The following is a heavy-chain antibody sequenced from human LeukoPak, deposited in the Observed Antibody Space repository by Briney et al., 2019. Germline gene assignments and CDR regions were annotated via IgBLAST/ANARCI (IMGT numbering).Heavy chain of an antibody. Sequence: SETLSLTCAVYGGSFSGYYWRWIRQPPGKGLEWMGEINHSGSTNYNPSLKSRVTISVDTSKNQFSLKLSSVTAADAAVYYCARGGIAAAGTGPPFDPWGQGTLVTVSS. CDR3: ARGGIAAAGTGPPFDP. CDR1: GGSFSGYY. J-gene: IGHJ5*02. CDR2: INHSGST. V-gene: IGHV4-34*01. D-gene: IGHD6-13*01.